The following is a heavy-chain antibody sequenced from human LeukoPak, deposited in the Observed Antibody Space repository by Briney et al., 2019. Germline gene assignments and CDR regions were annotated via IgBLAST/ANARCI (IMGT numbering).Heavy chain of an antibody. D-gene: IGHD3-10*01. CDR3: ARGPSITMVRGGQWYYYTDV. V-gene: IGHV1-46*01. Sequence: GASVKVSCKASGYTFTSYYMHWVRQAPGQGLEWMGIINPSGGSTNYAQKFQGRVTMTRDTSTNTVYMELSSLRSEDTAVYYCARGPSITMVRGGQWYYYTDVWGKGTTVTVSS. CDR1: GYTFTSYY. J-gene: IGHJ6*03. CDR2: INPSGGST.